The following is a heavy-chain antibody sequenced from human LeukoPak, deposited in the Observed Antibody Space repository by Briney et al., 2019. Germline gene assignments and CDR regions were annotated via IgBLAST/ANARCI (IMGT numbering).Heavy chain of an antibody. Sequence: ASVKVSCKASGGTFSSYAISWVRQAPGQGLEWMGGIIPIFGTANYAQKFQGRVTITADESMSTAYMELSSLRSEDTAVYYCARAIWSGYYTLPFDYWGQGTLVTVSS. D-gene: IGHD3-3*01. CDR1: GGTFSSYA. V-gene: IGHV1-69*13. CDR3: ARAIWSGYYTLPFDY. CDR2: IIPIFGTA. J-gene: IGHJ4*02.